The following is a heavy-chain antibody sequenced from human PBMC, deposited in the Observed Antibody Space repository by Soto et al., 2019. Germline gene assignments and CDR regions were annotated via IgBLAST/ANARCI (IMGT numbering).Heavy chain of an antibody. V-gene: IGHV4-59*01. D-gene: IGHD4-17*01. CDR3: ARVSTVTNLDS. CDR2: IFYSGST. Sequence: QVQLQESGPRLVKPSETLSLTCTVSGASIGASYWSWIRQSPGKGLEWMGYIFYSGSTNYSPSLNSRVSMTVDSSKNQVSLTLSSVTAADTAVYYCARVSTVTNLDSWGHGMLVTVSS. J-gene: IGHJ5*01. CDR1: GASIGASY.